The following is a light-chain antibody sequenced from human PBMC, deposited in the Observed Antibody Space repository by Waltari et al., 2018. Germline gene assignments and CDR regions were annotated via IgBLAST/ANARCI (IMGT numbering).Light chain of an antibody. Sequence: IVMTQSPATLSVSPGERATLSCRASQSISTIVAWYQQKPGQSPRLLIHGASARATGIPATFRRSGAGTDFTLSISSLPSAEFAVYYCQQYNDWPLTFGGGTKVESK. J-gene: IGKJ4*01. CDR3: QQYNDWPLT. CDR1: QSISTI. V-gene: IGKV3-15*01. CDR2: GAS.